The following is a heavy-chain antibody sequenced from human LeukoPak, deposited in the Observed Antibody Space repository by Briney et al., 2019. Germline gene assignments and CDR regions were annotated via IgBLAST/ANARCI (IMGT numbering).Heavy chain of an antibody. J-gene: IGHJ6*02. CDR3: ARGGGLDV. CDR2: IWYDGSNK. Sequence: PGESLRLSCAASGFTFSSYAMSWVRQAPGKGLEWVAVIWYDGSNKYYADSVKGRFTISRDNAKNSLYLQMSNLRAEDTAVYFCARGGGLDVWGQGATVTVSS. V-gene: IGHV3-33*08. D-gene: IGHD3-16*01. CDR1: GFTFSSYA.